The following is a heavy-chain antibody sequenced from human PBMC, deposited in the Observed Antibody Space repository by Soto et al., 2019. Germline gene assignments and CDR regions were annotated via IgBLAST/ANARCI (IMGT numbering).Heavy chain of an antibody. CDR1: GYTLTGYY. CDR2: INPNSGGT. Sequence: GASVELSCKASGYTLTGYYRHWVRQAHGQGLEWMGWINPNSGGTNYAQKFQGWVTMTRDTSISTAYMELSSLRSEDTAVYYCARGPNAYDSSGYYYDYWGQGTLVTVSS. CDR3: ARGPNAYDSSGYYYDY. J-gene: IGHJ4*02. D-gene: IGHD3-22*01. V-gene: IGHV1-2*04.